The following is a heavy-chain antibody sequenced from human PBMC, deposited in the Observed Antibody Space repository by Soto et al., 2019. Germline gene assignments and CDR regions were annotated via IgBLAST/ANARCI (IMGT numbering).Heavy chain of an antibody. J-gene: IGHJ6*02. D-gene: IGHD6-19*01. Sequence: EVQLVESGGGLVQPGGSLRLSCAASGLIFSDYHMDWVRQAPGKGLEWVGRIRRKANSYTTEYAAVVKGRFTISRDDSNNSLYLQMNSLKSEDTAVYYCAMLGGWSGGSSGMDVWGQGTTVTVSS. CDR1: GLIFSDYH. CDR3: AMLGGWSGGSSGMDV. V-gene: IGHV3-72*01. CDR2: IRRKANSYTT.